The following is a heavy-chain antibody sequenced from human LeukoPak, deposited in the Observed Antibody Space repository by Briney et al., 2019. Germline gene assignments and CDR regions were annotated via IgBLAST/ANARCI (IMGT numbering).Heavy chain of an antibody. Sequence: SLRLSCAASGFTFSSFGMHWVRQAPGKGLEWVAVLSYDGSNNYYADSVKGRFTISRDNSKNTLYLQMNSLRAEDTAVYYCAKDASTVTLHADYWGQGTLVT. J-gene: IGHJ4*02. D-gene: IGHD4-17*01. CDR3: AKDASTVTLHADY. CDR2: LSYDGSNN. CDR1: GFTFSSFG. V-gene: IGHV3-30*18.